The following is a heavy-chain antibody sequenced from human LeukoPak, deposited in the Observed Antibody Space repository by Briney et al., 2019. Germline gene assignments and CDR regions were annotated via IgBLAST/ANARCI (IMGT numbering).Heavy chain of an antibody. CDR1: GDTLSAHV. D-gene: IGHD3-10*01. CDR2: IIPFFITT. J-gene: IGHJ4*02. V-gene: IGHV1-69*01. Sequence: ASVTVSCKASGDTLSAHVIGWVRQAPGQGLEWMGAIIPFFITTNFAQKFQDRVSLTADESTNTAYMELRSLRSDDTAVYYCAKVSHGGSGKLPLSGLGHFDSWGQGTLVSVSS. CDR3: AKVSHGGSGKLPLSGLGHFDS.